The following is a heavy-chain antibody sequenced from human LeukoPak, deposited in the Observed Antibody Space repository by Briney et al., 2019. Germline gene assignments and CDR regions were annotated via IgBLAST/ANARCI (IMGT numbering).Heavy chain of an antibody. Sequence: GGSLRLSCAASGFSFSDYWMSWVRQAPGKGLEWVANIKQDGSEKYYVDSVKGRFTISRDNAKNSLYLQMNSLRAEDTAVYYCARDRFEAGIDYWGQGTLVTVSS. V-gene: IGHV3-7*01. CDR2: IKQDGSEK. CDR1: GFSFSDYW. J-gene: IGHJ4*02. CDR3: ARDRFEAGIDY. D-gene: IGHD6-19*01.